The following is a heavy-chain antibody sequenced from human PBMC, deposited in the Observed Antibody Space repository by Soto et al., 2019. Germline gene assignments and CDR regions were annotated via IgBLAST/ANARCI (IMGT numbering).Heavy chain of an antibody. CDR2: IIPIFGTA. Sequence: QVQLVQSGAEVKKPGSSVKVSCKASGGTFSSYAISWVRQAPGQGLEWMGGIIPIFGTANYAQKFQGRVTITADKSTSTAYMELSSLRSEDTAVYYCASSYCGGDCFFRAGYFQHWGQGTLVTVSS. CDR3: ASSYCGGDCFFRAGYFQH. J-gene: IGHJ1*01. V-gene: IGHV1-69*14. CDR1: GGTFSSYA. D-gene: IGHD2-21*02.